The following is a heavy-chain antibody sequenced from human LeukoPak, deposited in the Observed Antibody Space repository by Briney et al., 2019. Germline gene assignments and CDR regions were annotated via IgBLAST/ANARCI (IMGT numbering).Heavy chain of an antibody. Sequence: SETLSLTCTVSGGAITAYYWSWLRQPPGKGLEWIGYIYYSGITNYNPSLKSRVTMSVGTSKNHFYLKLSSVTAADTAVYFCARRMSPGGWFGSWGQGTLVTVSS. D-gene: IGHD4-23*01. CDR2: IYYSGIT. CDR3: ARRMSPGGWFGS. J-gene: IGHJ5*01. CDR1: GGAITAYY. V-gene: IGHV4-59*08.